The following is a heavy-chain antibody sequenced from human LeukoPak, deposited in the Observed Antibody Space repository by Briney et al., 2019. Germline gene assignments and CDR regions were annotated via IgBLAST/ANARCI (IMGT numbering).Heavy chain of an antibody. CDR1: GGSISSYY. J-gene: IGHJ4*02. V-gene: IGHV4-4*07. D-gene: IGHD2-15*01. CDR3: ARSPGHSWWYYIFDY. CDR2: IYTSGST. Sequence: SETLSLTCTVSGGSISSYYWSWIRRPAGKGLEWIGRIYTSGSTNYNPSLKSRVTISVDTSKNQFSLKLSSVTAADTAVYYCARSPGHSWWYYIFDYWGQGTLVTVSS.